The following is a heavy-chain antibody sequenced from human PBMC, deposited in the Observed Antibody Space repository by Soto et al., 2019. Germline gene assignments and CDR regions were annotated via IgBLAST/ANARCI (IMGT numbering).Heavy chain of an antibody. CDR3: AHVRQWDGAHSYDY. CDR1: GFSPRDSKVG. J-gene: IGHJ4*02. Sequence: QVTLKESGPVLVKPTETLTLTCAVSGFSPRDSKVGVSWIRQPPGKALEWLAHIFWNGEKSYSTSLERRLTISKDPSKGQVVLTMTNMDPVDTATYFCAHVRQWDGAHSYDYGGQGTLVTVSS. CDR2: IFWNGEK. D-gene: IGHD1-26*01. V-gene: IGHV2-26*01.